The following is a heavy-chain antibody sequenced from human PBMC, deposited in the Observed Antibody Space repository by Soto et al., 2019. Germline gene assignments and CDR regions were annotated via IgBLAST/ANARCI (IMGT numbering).Heavy chain of an antibody. J-gene: IGHJ4*02. CDR2: LYYSGST. V-gene: IGHV4-39*07. CDR1: GTSISSSSYY. Sequence: PSETLSLTCPFSGTSISSSSYYWGWMRKPPGKGLEWIGTLYYSGSTYYNPSIKSRVAISLETSKNQFSLKVNSVTAADTPVYYCARIGGYHRALAYWGPGTPVTVAS. CDR3: ARIGGYHRALAY. D-gene: IGHD3-16*02.